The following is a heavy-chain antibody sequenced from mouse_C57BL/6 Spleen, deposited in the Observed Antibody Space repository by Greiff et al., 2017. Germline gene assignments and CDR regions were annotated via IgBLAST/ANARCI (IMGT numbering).Heavy chain of an antibody. CDR3: ARRLITTVVATGYFDY. Sequence: QVQLKESGAELARPGASVKLSCKASGYTFTSYGISWVKQRTGQGLEWIGEIYPRSGNTYYNEKFKGKATLTADKSSSTAYMELRSLTSEDSAVYFCARRLITTVVATGYFDYWGQGTTLTVSS. CDR1: GYTFTSYG. J-gene: IGHJ2*01. D-gene: IGHD1-1*01. V-gene: IGHV1-81*01. CDR2: IYPRSGNT.